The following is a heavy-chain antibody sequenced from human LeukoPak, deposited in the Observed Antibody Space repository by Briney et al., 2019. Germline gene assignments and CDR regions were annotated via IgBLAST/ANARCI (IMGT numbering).Heavy chain of an antibody. CDR2: IKQDGSEK. CDR3: ARTYDILTGYYKVPDAFDI. V-gene: IGHV3-7*01. CDR1: GFTFSSYW. D-gene: IGHD3-9*01. J-gene: IGHJ3*02. Sequence: GGSLRLSCAASGFTFSSYWMSWVRQAPGKGLEWVANIKQDGSEKYYVDSVKGRFTISRDNAKNSLYLQMNSLRAEDTAVYYCARTYDILTGYYKVPDAFDIWGQGTMVTVSS.